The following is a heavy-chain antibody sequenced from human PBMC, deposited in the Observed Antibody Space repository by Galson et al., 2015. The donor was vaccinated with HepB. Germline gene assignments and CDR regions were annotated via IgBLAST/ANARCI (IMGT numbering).Heavy chain of an antibody. Sequence: SLRLSCAASGFTFTRYAMTWVRQAPGKGLEWVSSITSSGGNSYYTDSVKGRFTISRDHSKNTPWLQLNSLRAEDTAVYYCAKDGIMAANKPYHLRYWGQGTLVTVSS. CDR3: AKDGIMAANKPYHLRY. D-gene: IGHD1-26*01. CDR2: ITSSGGNS. V-gene: IGHV3-23*01. J-gene: IGHJ4*02. CDR1: GFTFTRYA.